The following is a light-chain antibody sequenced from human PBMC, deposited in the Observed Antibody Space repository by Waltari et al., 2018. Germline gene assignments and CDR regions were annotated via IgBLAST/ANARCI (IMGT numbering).Light chain of an antibody. V-gene: IGLV1-47*01. CDR1: SSNIGSNF. J-gene: IGLJ2*01. CDR2: KTN. Sequence: QSVLTQPPSASGAPGQRVTISCSGSSSNIGSNFIYWYQQLPGTAPKLLIYKTNLRPSGVPDRFSGSKSGTSASLAISGLRSEDEADYYCAAWDDSLSDVVFGGGTKLTVL. CDR3: AAWDDSLSDVV.